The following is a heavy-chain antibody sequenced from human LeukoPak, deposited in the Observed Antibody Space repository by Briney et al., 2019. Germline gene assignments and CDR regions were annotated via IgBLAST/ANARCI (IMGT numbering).Heavy chain of an antibody. D-gene: IGHD6-13*01. J-gene: IGHJ4*02. V-gene: IGHV1-2*02. Sequence: ASVKVSCKASGYTFTGYYMHWVRLAPGQGLEWMGWINPNSGGTNYAQKFQGRVTMTRDTSISTAYMELSRLRSDDTAVYYCARVIAAAATDFDYWGQGTLVTVSS. CDR2: INPNSGGT. CDR1: GYTFTGYY. CDR3: ARVIAAAATDFDY.